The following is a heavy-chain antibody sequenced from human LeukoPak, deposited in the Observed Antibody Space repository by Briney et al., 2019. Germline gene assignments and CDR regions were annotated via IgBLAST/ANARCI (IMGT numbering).Heavy chain of an antibody. CDR3: ARDRDWSFDY. D-gene: IGHD3-9*01. Sequence: GGSLRLSCAASGFSFSGYSMNWVRQAPGKGLEWVAHIRGTSSAMNYAASVRGRFTISRDNAKNALCLEMSSLRAEHTAVYYCARDRDWSFDYWGQGTLVTVSS. V-gene: IGHV3-48*04. J-gene: IGHJ4*02. CDR2: IRGTSSAM. CDR1: GFSFSGYS.